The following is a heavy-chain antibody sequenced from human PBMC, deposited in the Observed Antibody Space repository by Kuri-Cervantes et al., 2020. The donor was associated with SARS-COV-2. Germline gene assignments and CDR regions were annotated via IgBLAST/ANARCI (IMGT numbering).Heavy chain of an antibody. Sequence: ASVKVSCKASGGTFSSYAISWVRQAPGQGLEWMGWISAYNGNTNYAQKLQGRVTMTTDTSTSTAYMELRSLRSDDTAVYYCAKAQTGRSPDAFDIWGQGTMVTVSS. V-gene: IGHV1-18*01. J-gene: IGHJ3*02. CDR1: GGTFSSYA. D-gene: IGHD1-1*01. CDR2: ISAYNGNT. CDR3: AKAQTGRSPDAFDI.